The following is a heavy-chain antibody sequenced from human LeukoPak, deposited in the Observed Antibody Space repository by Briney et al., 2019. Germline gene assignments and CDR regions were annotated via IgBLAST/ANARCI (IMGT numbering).Heavy chain of an antibody. CDR2: ISSSGSTI. Sequence: GGSLRLSCAASGFTFSDYYMSWIRQAPGKGLEWVSYISSSGSTIYHADSVKGRFTISRDNAKNSLYLQMNSLRAEDTAVYYCARGYYYDSSGYYRGPTDAFDIWGQGTMVTVSS. CDR1: GFTFSDYY. J-gene: IGHJ3*02. V-gene: IGHV3-11*01. D-gene: IGHD3-22*01. CDR3: ARGYYYDSSGYYRGPTDAFDI.